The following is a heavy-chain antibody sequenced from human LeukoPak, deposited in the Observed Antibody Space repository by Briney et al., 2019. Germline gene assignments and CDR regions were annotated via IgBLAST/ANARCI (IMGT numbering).Heavy chain of an antibody. V-gene: IGHV4-34*01. CDR1: GGSFSGYY. D-gene: IGHD2-2*02. J-gene: IGHJ4*02. CDR3: ARRGVYCSSTSCYTGRLGY. CDR2: INHSGST. Sequence: PSETLSLTCAVYGGSFSGYYWSWIRQPPGKGLEGIGEINHSGSTNYNPSLKSGVTISVETTKNQFSLKLSSVTAADTAVYYCARRGVYCSSTSCYTGRLGYWGQGTLVTVSS.